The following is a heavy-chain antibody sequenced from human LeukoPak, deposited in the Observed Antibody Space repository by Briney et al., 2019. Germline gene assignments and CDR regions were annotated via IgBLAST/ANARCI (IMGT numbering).Heavy chain of an antibody. CDR1: GYTFTSYG. D-gene: IGHD3-22*01. Sequence: ASVKVSCKASGYTFTSYGISWVRQAPGQGLEWMGWISAYNGNTNYAQKLQGRVTMTTDTSTSTAYMELRSLRSDDTAVYYCARIPGSGYSQGNAFDVWGQGTMVTVSS. CDR2: ISAYNGNT. CDR3: ARIPGSGYSQGNAFDV. V-gene: IGHV1-18*01. J-gene: IGHJ3*01.